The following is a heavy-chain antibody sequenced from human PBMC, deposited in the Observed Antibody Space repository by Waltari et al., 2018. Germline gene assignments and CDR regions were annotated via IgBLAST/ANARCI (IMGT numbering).Heavy chain of an antibody. CDR1: GFTFSRYW. CDR2: ISSDGSTI. D-gene: IGHD3-22*01. Sequence: EEQLVESGGGLAQPGESLRLSCAASGFTFSRYWMDWVRQAPGRGLVRVARISSDGSTITYADSVKGRFTISRDNAKNTRYVQMNRLRAEDTAVYYCARVATKTYSSPVPGRPYYYGMDVWGQGTTVTVSS. V-gene: IGHV3-74*01. J-gene: IGHJ6*02. CDR3: ARVATKTYSSPVPGRPYYYGMDV.